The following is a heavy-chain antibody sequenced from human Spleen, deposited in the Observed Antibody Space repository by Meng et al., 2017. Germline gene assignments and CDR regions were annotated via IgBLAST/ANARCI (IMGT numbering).Heavy chain of an antibody. CDR2: INTSGGST. CDR3: ARGPRISMVGGVMGWFDP. D-gene: IGHD3-10*01. CDR1: GYTFTTYY. J-gene: IGHJ5*02. V-gene: IGHV1-46*01. Sequence: VSVKVSCKASGYTFTTYYMHWVRQAPGQGLEWMGIINTSGGSTNYAQKFQGRVTMTRDTSTSTVYMELSSLGSEDTAVYFCARGPRISMVGGVMGWFDPWGQGTLVTVSS.